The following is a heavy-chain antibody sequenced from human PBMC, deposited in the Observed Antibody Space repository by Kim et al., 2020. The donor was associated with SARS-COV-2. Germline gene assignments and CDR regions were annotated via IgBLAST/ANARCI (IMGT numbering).Heavy chain of an antibody. CDR2: ISYDGSKK. D-gene: IGHD4-4*01. Sequence: GGSLRLSCAASGFSINTYGMHWVRQAPGKGLEWVAVISYDGSKKYYADSVKGRFTISRDNSKNTLYVQMNSLTPEDTAVYYCARGGRDDYIVYYYFYYMDVWGKGTTVTVSS. CDR3: ARGGRDDYIVYYYFYYMDV. CDR1: GFSINTYG. V-gene: IGHV3-30*03. J-gene: IGHJ6*03.